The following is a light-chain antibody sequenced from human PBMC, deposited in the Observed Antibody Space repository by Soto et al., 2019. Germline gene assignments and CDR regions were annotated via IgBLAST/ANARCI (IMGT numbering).Light chain of an antibody. V-gene: IGKV3-20*01. J-gene: IGKJ1*01. CDR1: QSVSNNY. Sequence: EIVLTHSPGTLSLSPGEIATLSCRASQSVSNNYLAWYQQKPGQAPRLLIYGASNRATGIPDGFSGSGSGTDFTLTISRLEPEDFAVYYCQQYGSSGTFGQGTKVDIK. CDR2: GAS. CDR3: QQYGSSGT.